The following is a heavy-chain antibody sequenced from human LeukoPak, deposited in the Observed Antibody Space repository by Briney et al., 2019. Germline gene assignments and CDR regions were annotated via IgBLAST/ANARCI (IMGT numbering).Heavy chain of an antibody. Sequence: PGGALRLSRAPSGFTLSSYAMCWVCQAPREGVEWGSGICSNGGRTYYADSVRGRFTISTDNSKNTLCLQINSLRAEDTAVYYCAKYRGQGYKWGCFQECGRGTLVTVSS. V-gene: IGHV3-23*05. CDR2: ICSNGGRT. CDR3: AKYRGQGYKWGCFQE. J-gene: IGHJ1*01. D-gene: IGHD5-24*01. CDR1: GFTLSSYA.